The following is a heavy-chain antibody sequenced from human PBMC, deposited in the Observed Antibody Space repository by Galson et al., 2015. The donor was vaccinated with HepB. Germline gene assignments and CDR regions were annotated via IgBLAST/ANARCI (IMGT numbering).Heavy chain of an antibody. J-gene: IGHJ4*02. D-gene: IGHD3-22*01. CDR3: AKDRRHYYDTSGFFDFDY. Sequence: SLRLSCAASGFTFSSYGIHWVRQAPGKGLEWVALISYDGSNKYYGDSVKGRFTISRDNSKNTIYLQINSLRAEDTTVYYCAKDRRHYYDTSGFFDFDYWGQGTLVTVAS. CDR2: ISYDGSNK. V-gene: IGHV3-30*18. CDR1: GFTFSSYG.